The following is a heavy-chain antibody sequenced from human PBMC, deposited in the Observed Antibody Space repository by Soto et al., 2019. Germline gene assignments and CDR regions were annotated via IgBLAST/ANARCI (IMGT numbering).Heavy chain of an antibody. CDR1: GYTFTSYG. V-gene: IGHV1-18*01. CDR3: ARDAWYSSSTGDFDY. J-gene: IGHJ4*02. D-gene: IGHD6-6*01. Sequence: ASGKVSCKASGYTFTSYGISWVRQAPGQGLEWMGWISAYNGNTNYAQKLQGRVTMTTDTSSSTAYMELMSLSSDDTAVYYCARDAWYSSSTGDFDYWGQGTLVTVSS. CDR2: ISAYNGNT.